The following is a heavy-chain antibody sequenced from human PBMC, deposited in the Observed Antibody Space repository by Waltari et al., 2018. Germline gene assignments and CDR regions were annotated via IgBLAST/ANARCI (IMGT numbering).Heavy chain of an antibody. CDR3: TTDPVLTAFDY. J-gene: IGHJ4*02. Sequence: EVQLVESGGGLVKPGGSLRLSCGASGSTFRNAWMSWVRQAPGKGLEWVGRIKNKADGGTTDYATPVKGRFSISRDDSKSTLYLQMNTLKSEDTAVYYCTTDPVLTAFDYWGQGTLVTVSS. CDR1: GSTFRNAW. D-gene: IGHD2-15*01. CDR2: IKNKADGGTT. V-gene: IGHV3-15*01.